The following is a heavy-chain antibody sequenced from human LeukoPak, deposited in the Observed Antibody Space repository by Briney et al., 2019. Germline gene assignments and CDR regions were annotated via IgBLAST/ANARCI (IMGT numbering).Heavy chain of an antibody. CDR1: GYTFTGYG. J-gene: IGHJ5*02. CDR3: ATEDTAMGNNWFDP. CDR2: ISAYNGNT. V-gene: IGHV1-18*01. Sequence: ASVKVTCKASGYTFTGYGISWVRQAPGQGLEWMGWISAYNGNTNYAQKLQGRVTMTTDTSTSTAYMELRSLRSDDTAVYYCATEDTAMGNNWFDPWGQGTLVTVSS. D-gene: IGHD5-18*01.